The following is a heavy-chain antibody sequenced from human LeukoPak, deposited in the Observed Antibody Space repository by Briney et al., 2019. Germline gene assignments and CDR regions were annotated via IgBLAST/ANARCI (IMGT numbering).Heavy chain of an antibody. D-gene: IGHD3-9*01. J-gene: IGHJ3*02. CDR2: IYHSGST. V-gene: IGHV4-30-2*01. Sequence: SETLSLTCAVSGGSISSGGYSWSWIRQPPGKGLEWIGYIYHSGSTYYNPSLKSRVTISVDRSKNQFSLKLSSVTAADTAVYYCARKSYLTHAFDIWGQGTMVTVSS. CDR1: GGSISSGGYS. CDR3: ARKSYLTHAFDI.